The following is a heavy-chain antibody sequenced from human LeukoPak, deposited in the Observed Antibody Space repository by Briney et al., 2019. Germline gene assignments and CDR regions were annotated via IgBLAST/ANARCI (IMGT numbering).Heavy chain of an antibody. Sequence: GGSLRLSCAASGFTFSSYGMSWVRQAPGKGLEWVSAISGSGGSTYYADSVKGRFTISRDNSKNTLYLQMNSLRAEDTAVYYCAKVRYYYDSSGYYYDYWGQGTLVTVSS. CDR2: ISGSGGST. J-gene: IGHJ4*02. V-gene: IGHV3-23*01. D-gene: IGHD3-22*01. CDR1: GFTFSSYG. CDR3: AKVRYYYDSSGYYYDY.